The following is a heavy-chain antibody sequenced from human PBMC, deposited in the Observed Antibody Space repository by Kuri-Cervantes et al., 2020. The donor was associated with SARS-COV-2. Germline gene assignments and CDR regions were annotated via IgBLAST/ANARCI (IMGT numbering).Heavy chain of an antibody. J-gene: IGHJ4*02. CDR2: IYYSGST. Sequence: SETLSLTCTVSGGSISSHYWSWIRQPPGKGLEWIGYIYYSGSTNYNPSLKSRVTISFDTSKNHVSLRLTSATAADTAVYSCGRVSWLPLWRRYSDSWGQGTLVTVSS. D-gene: IGHD5-24*01. V-gene: IGHV4-59*08. CDR1: GGSISSHY. CDR3: GRVSWLPLWRRYSDS.